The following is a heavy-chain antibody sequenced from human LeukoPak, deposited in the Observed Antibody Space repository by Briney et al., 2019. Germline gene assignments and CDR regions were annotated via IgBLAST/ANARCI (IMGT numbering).Heavy chain of an antibody. CDR2: IHYSGST. V-gene: IGHV4-59*01. CDR3: ARIYGSGSYYLAYYYYMDV. Sequence: SETLSLTCTVSGGSISSYYWSWIRQPPGKGLEWIGYIHYSGSTSYNPSLKSRVTISVDTSKNQFSLKLSSVTAADTAVYYCARIYGSGSYYLAYYYYMDVWGKGTTVTVSS. CDR1: GGSISSYY. D-gene: IGHD3-10*01. J-gene: IGHJ6*03.